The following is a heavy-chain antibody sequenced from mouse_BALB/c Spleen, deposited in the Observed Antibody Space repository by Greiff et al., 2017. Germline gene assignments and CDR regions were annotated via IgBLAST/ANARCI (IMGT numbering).Heavy chain of an antibody. Sequence: EVKLMESGPDLVKPSQSLSLTCTVTGYSITSGHSWHWIRQFPGNKLEWMGYIHYSGSTNYNPSLKSRISITRDTSKNQFFLQLNSVTTEDTATYYCARWDYDYDAMDYWGQGTSVTVSS. CDR2: IHYSGST. V-gene: IGHV3-1*02. J-gene: IGHJ4*01. CDR1: GYSITSGHS. CDR3: ARWDYDYDAMDY. D-gene: IGHD1-1*02.